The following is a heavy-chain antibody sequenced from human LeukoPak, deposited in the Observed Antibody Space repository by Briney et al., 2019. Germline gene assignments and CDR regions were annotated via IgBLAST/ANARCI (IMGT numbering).Heavy chain of an antibody. Sequence: SETLSLTCKVSGGSISSSYWSWIRQPPGKGLEWIGYIHYSGTTNYNSSLKSRVTISIDTSKNQFSLKLNSVTAADTAVYYCARHSSPAGGLFDYWGQGTLVTVSS. CDR2: IHYSGTT. CDR3: ARHSSPAGGLFDY. J-gene: IGHJ4*02. CDR1: GGSISSSY. D-gene: IGHD6-19*01. V-gene: IGHV4-59*08.